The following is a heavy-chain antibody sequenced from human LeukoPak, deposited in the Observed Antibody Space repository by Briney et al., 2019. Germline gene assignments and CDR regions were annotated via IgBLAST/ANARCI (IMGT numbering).Heavy chain of an antibody. Sequence: GGSLRLSCAASGFTFSSYAMSWVRQAPGKGLEWVSAISGSGDSTYYADSVKGRFTISRDNSKNTLYLQMNSLRAEDTAVYYCAKASAYCGDDCYSWSQAFDIWGRGIMVTVSS. CDR1: GFTFSSYA. CDR2: ISGSGDST. J-gene: IGHJ3*02. D-gene: IGHD2-21*01. V-gene: IGHV3-23*01. CDR3: AKASAYCGDDCYSWSQAFDI.